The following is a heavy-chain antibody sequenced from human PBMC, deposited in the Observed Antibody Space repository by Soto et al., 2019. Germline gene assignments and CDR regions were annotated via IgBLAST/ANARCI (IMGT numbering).Heavy chain of an antibody. CDR2: IYYSGST. V-gene: IGHV4-59*12. Sequence: SETLSLTCTVSGGSISSYYWSWIRQPPGKGLEWIGYIYYSGSTNYNPSLKSRVTISVDTSKNQFSLKLSSVTAADTAVYYCARDGGLAARLYYYGMDVWGQGTTVTVSS. CDR1: GGSISSYY. D-gene: IGHD6-6*01. J-gene: IGHJ6*02. CDR3: ARDGGLAARLYYYGMDV.